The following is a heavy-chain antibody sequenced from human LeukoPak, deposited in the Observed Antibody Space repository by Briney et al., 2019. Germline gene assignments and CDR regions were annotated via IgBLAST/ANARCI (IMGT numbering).Heavy chain of an antibody. CDR3: AKGQIQLWLGFDY. Sequence: PGGSLRLSCAASGFTVSSNYMSWVRQAPGKGLEWVSVIYSGGSTYYADSVKGRFTISRDNSKNTLYLQMNSLRAEDTAVYYCAKGQIQLWLGFDYWGQGTLVTVSS. V-gene: IGHV3-66*02. CDR1: GFTVSSNY. D-gene: IGHD5-18*01. CDR2: IYSGGST. J-gene: IGHJ4*02.